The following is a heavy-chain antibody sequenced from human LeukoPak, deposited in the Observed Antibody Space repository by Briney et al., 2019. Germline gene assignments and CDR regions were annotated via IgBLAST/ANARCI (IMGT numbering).Heavy chain of an antibody. Sequence: GSVTVSCTASGYTFTGYYMHWVRQALGQGLEWMGWINPNSGGTNYAQKFQGWVTMTRDTSISTAYMELSRLRSDDTAVYYCARDSKGGDKEWLAYYFDYWGQGTLVTVSS. CDR2: INPNSGGT. D-gene: IGHD6-19*01. V-gene: IGHV1-2*04. CDR3: ARDSKGGDKEWLAYYFDY. J-gene: IGHJ4*02. CDR1: GYTFTGYY.